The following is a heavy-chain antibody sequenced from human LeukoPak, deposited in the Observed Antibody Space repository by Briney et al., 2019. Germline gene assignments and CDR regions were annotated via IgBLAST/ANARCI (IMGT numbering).Heavy chain of an antibody. CDR2: INPNSGGT. CDR1: GYTFTGYY. D-gene: IGHD1-26*01. V-gene: IGHV1-2*02. Sequence: ASVKVSCKASGYTFTGYYMHWVRQAPGQGLEWMGWINPNSGGTNYAQKFQGRVTMTRDTSISTAYMELSRLRSDDTAVYYCAREGVGGSYVGAFDIWGQGTMVTVSS. CDR3: AREGVGGSYVGAFDI. J-gene: IGHJ3*02.